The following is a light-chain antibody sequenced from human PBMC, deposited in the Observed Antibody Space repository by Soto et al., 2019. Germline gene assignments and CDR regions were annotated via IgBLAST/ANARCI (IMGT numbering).Light chain of an antibody. V-gene: IGKV3-20*01. CDR1: QSVSKS. Sequence: EIVLTQSPGSLSVSPGEGATLSCRASQSVSKSLAWYQHKPGQSPRLLIYGASRRATGIPDRFSGTGSATDFTLTISSLEPEEFAVYYCQQYAITPHTFGQGTSLQI. J-gene: IGKJ2*01. CDR2: GAS. CDR3: QQYAITPHT.